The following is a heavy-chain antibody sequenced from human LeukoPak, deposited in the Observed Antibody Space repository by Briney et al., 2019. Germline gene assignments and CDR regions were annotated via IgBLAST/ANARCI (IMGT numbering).Heavy chain of an antibody. CDR1: GYTFTSYG. V-gene: IGHV1-18*01. Sequence: ASVKVSCKASGYTFTSYGISWVRQAPGQGLEGMGWISAYNGNTNYAQKLQGRVTMTTDTSTSTAYMELRSLRSDDTAVDYCARAIGYYYDSSGLVFDIWGQGTMVTVSS. D-gene: IGHD3-22*01. J-gene: IGHJ3*02. CDR3: ARAIGYYYDSSGLVFDI. CDR2: ISAYNGNT.